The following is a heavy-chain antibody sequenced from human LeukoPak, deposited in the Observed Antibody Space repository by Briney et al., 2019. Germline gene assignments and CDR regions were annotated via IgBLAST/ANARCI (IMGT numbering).Heavy chain of an antibody. CDR3: ARDKIVGATTPRDAFDI. CDR2: IYSGGST. CDR1: GFTVSSNY. Sequence: GXSLRLSCAASGFTVSSNYMSWVRQAPGKGLEWVSVIYSGGSTYYADSVKGRFTISRDNSKNTLYLQMNSLRAEDTAVCYCARDKIVGATTPRDAFDIWGQGTMVTVSS. J-gene: IGHJ3*02. V-gene: IGHV3-66*02. D-gene: IGHD1-26*01.